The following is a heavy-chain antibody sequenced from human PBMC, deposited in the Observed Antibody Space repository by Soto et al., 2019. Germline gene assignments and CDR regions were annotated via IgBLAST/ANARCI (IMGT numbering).Heavy chain of an antibody. D-gene: IGHD6-13*01. CDR2: INHSGST. Sequence: SETLSLTCAVYGGSFSGYYWSWIRQPPGKGLEWIGEINHSGSTNYNPSLKSRVTISVDTSKNQFSLKLSSVTAADTAVYYYSRANIGAAVCYYRWCQASVLTVSS. CDR1: GGSFSGYY. J-gene: IGHJ5*02. V-gene: IGHV4-34*01. CDR3: SRANIGAAVCYYR.